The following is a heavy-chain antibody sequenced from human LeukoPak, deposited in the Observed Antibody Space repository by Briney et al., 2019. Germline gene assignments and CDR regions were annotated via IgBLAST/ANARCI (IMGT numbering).Heavy chain of an antibody. J-gene: IGHJ4*02. D-gene: IGHD1-1*01. CDR2: IDYSGST. V-gene: IGHV4-39*01. Sequence: SETLSLTCTVSGGSVSSGSYYWGWIRQAPGKGLEWIGNIDYSGSTYNNLSLKSRVTISVDTSKNQVSLKLSSVTAADTAVYYCVRRGTTGTDFDYWGQGTLVTVTS. CDR3: VRRGTTGTDFDY. CDR1: GGSVSSGSYY.